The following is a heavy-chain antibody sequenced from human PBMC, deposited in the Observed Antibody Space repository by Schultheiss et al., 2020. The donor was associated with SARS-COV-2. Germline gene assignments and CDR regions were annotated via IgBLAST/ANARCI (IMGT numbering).Heavy chain of an antibody. CDR3: ARHDLDAFDI. Sequence: SETLSLTCAVYGGSFSGHYWSWIRQPPGKGLEWIGEINHSGSTNYNPSLKSRVTISVDTSKNQFSLKLSSVTAADTAVYYCARHDLDAFDIWGQGTMVTVSS. V-gene: IGHV4-34*01. CDR1: GGSFSGHY. J-gene: IGHJ3*02. CDR2: INHSGST.